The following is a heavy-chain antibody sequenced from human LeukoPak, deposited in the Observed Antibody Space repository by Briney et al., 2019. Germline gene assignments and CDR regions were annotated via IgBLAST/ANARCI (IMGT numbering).Heavy chain of an antibody. CDR3: ARDGYSSSWHRRGYYFDY. CDR1: GGSISSYY. D-gene: IGHD6-13*01. CDR2: IYYSGST. V-gene: IGHV4-59*01. Sequence: PSETLSLTCTVSGGSISSYYWSWIRQPPGKGLEWIGYIYYSGSTNYNPSLKGRVTISVDTSKNQFSLKLSSVTAADTAVYYCARDGYSSSWHRRGYYFDYWGQGTLVTVSS. J-gene: IGHJ4*02.